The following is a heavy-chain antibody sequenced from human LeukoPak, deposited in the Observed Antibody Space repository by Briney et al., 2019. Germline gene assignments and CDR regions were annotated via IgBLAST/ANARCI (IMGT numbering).Heavy chain of an antibody. J-gene: IGHJ4*02. CDR3: ATLPPEYYYDSSGYHNFDY. V-gene: IGHV1-2*02. D-gene: IGHD3-22*01. CDR1: GYTFTGYY. CDR2: INPNSGGT. Sequence: ASVRVSCKASGYTFTGYYMHWVRQAPGQGLEWMGWINPNSGGTNYAQKFQGRVTMTEDTSTDTAYMELSSLRSEDTAVYYCATLPPEYYYDSSGYHNFDYWGQGTLVTVSS.